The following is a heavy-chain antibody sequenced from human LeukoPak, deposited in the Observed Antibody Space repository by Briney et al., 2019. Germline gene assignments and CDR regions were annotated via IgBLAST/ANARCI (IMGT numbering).Heavy chain of an antibody. V-gene: IGHV3-21*01. CDR3: VRCTFVLHKRCSAFDV. Sequence: GGSLRLSCSASGFIFNTFGMNWVSQAPGKGLEWVSSITSSTTYTYYADSVKGRFTISRDNAKNSLLLQMNSLRAEDTAVYYCVRCTFVLHKRCSAFDVWGQGTMVTVSA. J-gene: IGHJ3*01. CDR1: GFIFNTFG. D-gene: IGHD1-1*01. CDR2: ITSSTTYT.